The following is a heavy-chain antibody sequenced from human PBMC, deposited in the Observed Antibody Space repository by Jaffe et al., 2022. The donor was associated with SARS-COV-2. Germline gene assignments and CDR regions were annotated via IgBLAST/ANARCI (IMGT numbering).Heavy chain of an antibody. CDR1: GFTFSSYG. J-gene: IGHJ6*02. CDR2: ISYDGSNK. D-gene: IGHD2-8*01. Sequence: QVQLVESGGGVVQPGRSLRLSCAASGFTFSSYGMHWVRQAPGKGLEWVAVISYDGSNKYYADSVKGRFTISRDNSKNTLYLQMNSLRAEDTAVYYCAKTLPDCTNGVCYLLGEDYYYYYGMDVWGQGTTVTVSS. CDR3: AKTLPDCTNGVCYLLGEDYYYYYGMDV. V-gene: IGHV3-30*18.